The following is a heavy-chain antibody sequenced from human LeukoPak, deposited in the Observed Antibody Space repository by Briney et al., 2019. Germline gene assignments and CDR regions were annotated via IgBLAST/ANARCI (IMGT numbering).Heavy chain of an antibody. V-gene: IGHV3-30-3*01. CDR3: ASDQLVSSD. CDR1: GFTFSSYA. Sequence: GGSLRLSCAASGFTFSSYAMHWVRQAPGKGLEWVAVISYDGSNKYYADSVKGRFTISRDNSKNTLYLQMNSPRAEDTAVYYCASDQLVSSDWGQGTLVTVSS. D-gene: IGHD6-13*01. CDR2: ISYDGSNK. J-gene: IGHJ4*02.